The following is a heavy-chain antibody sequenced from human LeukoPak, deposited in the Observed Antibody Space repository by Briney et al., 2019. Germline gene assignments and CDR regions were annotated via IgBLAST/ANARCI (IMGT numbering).Heavy chain of an antibody. CDR1: GGSISSYY. V-gene: IGHV4-59*01. CDR3: ARGGRIGFDP. Sequence: PSETLSLTCTVPGGSISSYYWSWIRQPPWKGLEWIGYIYYSGSTNYNPSLKSRVTISVDTSKNQFSLKLSSVTAADTAVYYCARGGRIGFDPWGQGTLVTVSS. D-gene: IGHD3-16*02. CDR2: IYYSGST. J-gene: IGHJ5*02.